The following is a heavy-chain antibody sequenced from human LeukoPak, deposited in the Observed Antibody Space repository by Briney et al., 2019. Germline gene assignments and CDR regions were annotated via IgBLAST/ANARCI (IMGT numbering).Heavy chain of an antibody. V-gene: IGHV3-30*18. CDR1: GFTFSSYG. CDR2: ISYDGSNK. Sequence: PGGSLRLSCAASGFTFSSYGIHWVRQAPGKGLEWMAIISYDGSNKYYADSVKGRFTISRDNSKNTLYLQMNSLRAEDTAMYYCAKDGIVVSYFDYWGQGTLVTVSS. D-gene: IGHD3-22*01. J-gene: IGHJ4*02. CDR3: AKDGIVVSYFDY.